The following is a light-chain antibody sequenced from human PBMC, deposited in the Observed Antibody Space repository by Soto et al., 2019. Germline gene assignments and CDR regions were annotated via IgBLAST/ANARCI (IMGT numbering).Light chain of an antibody. CDR1: QGISTY. CDR3: QQLNSDWYA. V-gene: IGKV1-9*01. Sequence: DIQLTQSPSFLSASVGDRVTITCRASQGISTYLAWYLQRPGKAPKLLIYGASTLQSGVPSRFSGSGSGTELTLTISSLQSEDFGTYYCQQLNSDWYAFGQGTKLEIK. J-gene: IGKJ2*01. CDR2: GAS.